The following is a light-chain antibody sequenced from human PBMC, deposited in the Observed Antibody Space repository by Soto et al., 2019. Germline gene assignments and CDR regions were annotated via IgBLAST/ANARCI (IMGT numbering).Light chain of an antibody. CDR1: QSLNSL. CDR2: DAS. Sequence: DIQMTQSPSTLSASVGDRVTITCRASQSLNSLLAWYQQKPGRAPKLLIYDASTLESGVPSRFSGSGSGTEFTLTISSLQTDDFATYYCQQYNSYSSWTFGHGTKVDIX. CDR3: QQYNSYSSWT. V-gene: IGKV1-5*01. J-gene: IGKJ1*01.